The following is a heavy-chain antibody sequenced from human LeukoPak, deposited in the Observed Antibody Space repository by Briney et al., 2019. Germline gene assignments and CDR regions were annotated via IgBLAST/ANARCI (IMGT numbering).Heavy chain of an antibody. J-gene: IGHJ4*02. D-gene: IGHD6-13*01. CDR3: ARVTGYVMEDYFDY. CDR1: GGSFSGYY. V-gene: IGHV4-34*01. CDR2: INHSGST. Sequence: SETLSLTCAVYGGSFSGYYWSWIRQPPGKGLEWIGEINHSGSTNYNPSLKSRVTISVDTSKNQFSLRLSSVTAADTAVYYCARVTGYVMEDYFDYWGQGTLVTVSS.